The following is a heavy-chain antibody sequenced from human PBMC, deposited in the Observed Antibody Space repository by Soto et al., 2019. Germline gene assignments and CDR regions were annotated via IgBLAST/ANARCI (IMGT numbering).Heavy chain of an antibody. V-gene: IGHV3-33*01. Sequence: GWSLRLSCAASGFTFSSYGMHLVRQAPGQGLAWVAVIWYDGSNKYYADCVKGRFTISRDNSKNKLYLQMNSLRAGDTAVYYCARYRITMFRVVRNNSFDPWGKGTLVIVS. CDR2: IWYDGSNK. D-gene: IGHD3-3*01. J-gene: IGHJ5*02. CDR1: GFTFSSYG. CDR3: ARYRITMFRVVRNNSFDP.